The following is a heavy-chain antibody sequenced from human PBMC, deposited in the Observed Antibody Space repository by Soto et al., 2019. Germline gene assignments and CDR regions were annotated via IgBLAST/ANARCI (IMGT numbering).Heavy chain of an antibody. CDR2: VSHDGRNT. D-gene: IGHD6-19*01. V-gene: IGHV3-30*03. Sequence: VQLVESGGGVVQPGRSLRLSCAASGFTFSDYAMHWVRQAPGKGLEWVAVVSHDGRNTHYADSVKGRFTISRDSSKXXXXXXXXXXXXXXTAVXXXXXGGRQWLVTSDFNYWGQGALVTVSS. CDR3: XXGGRQWLVTSDFNY. CDR1: GFTFSDYA. J-gene: IGHJ4*02.